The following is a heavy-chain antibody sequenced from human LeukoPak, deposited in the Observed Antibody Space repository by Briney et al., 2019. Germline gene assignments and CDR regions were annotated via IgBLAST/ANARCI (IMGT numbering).Heavy chain of an antibody. Sequence: SVKVSCKASGGTFSSYAISWVRQAPGQGLEWMGGIIPIFGTANYAQKLQGRVTMTTDTSTSTAYMELRSLRSDDTAVYYCARGYSPSIRTTGNDYWGQGTLVTVSS. CDR1: GGTFSSYA. CDR2: IIPIFGTA. CDR3: ARGYSPSIRTTGNDY. D-gene: IGHD1-1*01. V-gene: IGHV1-69*05. J-gene: IGHJ4*02.